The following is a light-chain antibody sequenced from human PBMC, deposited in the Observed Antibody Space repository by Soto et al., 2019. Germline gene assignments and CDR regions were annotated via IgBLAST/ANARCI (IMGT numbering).Light chain of an antibody. Sequence: DIQMTQSPYTLSASVGDRVTITCRASQGISTWLAWYQQKPGTAPKLLIYDASSLESGVPSRFSCSGSGTEFTLTISSLQPDDYATYYCQQYSSYSRTFGQGTKVEIK. CDR2: DAS. J-gene: IGKJ1*01. V-gene: IGKV1-5*01. CDR1: QGISTW. CDR3: QQYSSYSRT.